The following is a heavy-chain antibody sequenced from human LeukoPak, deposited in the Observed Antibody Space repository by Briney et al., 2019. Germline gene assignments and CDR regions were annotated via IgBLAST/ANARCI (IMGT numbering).Heavy chain of an antibody. D-gene: IGHD3-10*01. V-gene: IGHV3-53*01. CDR3: AREPSGSYYLFDY. CDR2: IYSGGST. Sequence: GGSLRLSCAASGFTVSSNYMSWVRQAPGKGLEWVSVIYSGGSTYYADSVKGRFTISRDNSKNTLYLQMNSLRAEDTAVYYCAREPSGSYYLFDYWGQGTLVTVSS. J-gene: IGHJ4*02. CDR1: GFTVSSNY.